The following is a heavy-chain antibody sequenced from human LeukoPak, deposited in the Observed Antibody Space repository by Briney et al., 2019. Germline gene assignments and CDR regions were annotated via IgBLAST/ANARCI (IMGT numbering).Heavy chain of an antibody. Sequence: SETLSLTCTVSGDSISTYYWSWIRQPPGKGLEWIGYIYYRVTSDYNPSLKSRVTISVDTSKNQFSLKLSSVTAADTAVYYCARGPPAYWFDPWGQGTLVTVSS. CDR1: GDSISTYY. CDR3: ARGPPAYWFDP. V-gene: IGHV4-59*01. J-gene: IGHJ5*02. CDR2: IYYRVTS.